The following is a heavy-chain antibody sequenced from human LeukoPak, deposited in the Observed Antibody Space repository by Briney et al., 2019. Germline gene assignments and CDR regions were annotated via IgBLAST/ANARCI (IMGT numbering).Heavy chain of an antibody. Sequence: GGSLRLSCAASGFMFSSNWMSWVRQAPGKGLEWVANIKEDGTETYYVDSVKGRFTISRDNAKNSLYLQMNSLRVEDTAVYYCAKEGRSLQTYWGQGTLVTVSS. CDR1: GFMFSSNW. CDR3: AKEGRSLQTY. V-gene: IGHV3-7*03. CDR2: IKEDGTET. D-gene: IGHD5-24*01. J-gene: IGHJ4*02.